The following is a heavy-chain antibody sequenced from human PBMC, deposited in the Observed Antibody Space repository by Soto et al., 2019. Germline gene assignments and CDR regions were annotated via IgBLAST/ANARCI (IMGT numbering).Heavy chain of an antibody. CDR3: AREDFSSSWYEDNWFDP. J-gene: IGHJ5*02. V-gene: IGHV4-34*01. Sequence: QVQLQQWGAGLLKPSETLSLTCAVYGGSFSGXXWSXXRQPPGKGLEWIGEINHSGSTNYNPSLKSRVTISVDTSKNQFSLKLSSVTAADTAVYYCAREDFSSSWYEDNWFDPWGQGTLVTVSS. CDR1: GGSFSGXX. CDR2: INHSGST. D-gene: IGHD6-13*01.